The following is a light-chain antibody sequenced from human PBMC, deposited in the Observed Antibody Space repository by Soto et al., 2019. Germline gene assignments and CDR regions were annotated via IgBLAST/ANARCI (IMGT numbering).Light chain of an antibody. CDR3: YSYGSSTTTPVV. V-gene: IGLV2-23*01. CDR1: SSDVGSYNL. CDR2: EGS. Sequence: QSALTQPASVSGSPGQSITISCTGTSSDVGSYNLVSWYQQHPGKAPKLMIYEGSKRPSGVSNRFSGSKSGNTASLTISGIQAEDEADYACYSYGSSTTTPVVFGGGTKVTVL. J-gene: IGLJ2*01.